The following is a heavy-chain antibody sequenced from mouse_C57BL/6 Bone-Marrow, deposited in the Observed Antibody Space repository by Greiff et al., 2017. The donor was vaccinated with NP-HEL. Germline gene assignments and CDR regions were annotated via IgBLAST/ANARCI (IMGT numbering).Heavy chain of an antibody. CDR3: AREVYDYGSSPWDY. D-gene: IGHD1-1*01. CDR2: IYPGDGDT. J-gene: IGHJ4*01. Sequence: VQLVESGPELVKPGASVKISCKASGYAFSSSWMNWVKQRPGKGLEWIGRIYPGDGDTNYNGKFKGKATLTADKSSSTAYMQLSSLTSEDSAVYFGAREVYDYGSSPWDYWGQGTSVTVSS. V-gene: IGHV1-82*01. CDR1: GYAFSSSW.